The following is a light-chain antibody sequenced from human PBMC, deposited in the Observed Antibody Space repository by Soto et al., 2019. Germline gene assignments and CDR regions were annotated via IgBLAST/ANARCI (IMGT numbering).Light chain of an antibody. V-gene: IGLV1-51*01. CDR1: SSNIGNNY. J-gene: IGLJ2*01. CDR2: DSY. Sequence: QSVLTQPPSVSAAPGQMITISCSGSSSNIGNNYVSWYQQLPGTAPKLLIYDSYERPSGIPDRFSGSKSGTSATLGIAGLQTGDEADYYCGTWDSSLSAVVFGGGTKLTV. CDR3: GTWDSSLSAVV.